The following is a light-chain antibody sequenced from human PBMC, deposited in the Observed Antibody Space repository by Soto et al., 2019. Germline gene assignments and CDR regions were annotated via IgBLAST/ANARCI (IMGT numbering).Light chain of an antibody. Sequence: QSVLTQPASVSGSPGQSIAISCTGTSSDVGSYSLVSWYQQHPDKAPKLIIYEDSRRPAGVSGRFSASKSGNTASLTISGLQAEDEADFYCCSYAGSGTVIFGGGTKLTVL. J-gene: IGLJ2*01. CDR1: SSDVGSYSL. V-gene: IGLV2-23*01. CDR3: CSYAGSGTVI. CDR2: EDS.